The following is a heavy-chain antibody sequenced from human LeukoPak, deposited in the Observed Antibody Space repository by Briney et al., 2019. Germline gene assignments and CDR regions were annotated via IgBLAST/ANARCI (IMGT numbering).Heavy chain of an antibody. CDR1: GHSFTSYG. D-gene: IGHD2-15*01. J-gene: IGHJ4*02. CDR2: ISTYCGNT. Sequence: ASVKVSCKASGHSFTSYGVSWVRQAPGQGLEWMGWISTYCGNTNYAQKFQGRVTMTTDTSTSTAYMELRSLRFDDTAVYYCARDPCSGGSCYSAGLYWGQGTLVTVSS. CDR3: ARDPCSGGSCYSAGLY. V-gene: IGHV1-18*04.